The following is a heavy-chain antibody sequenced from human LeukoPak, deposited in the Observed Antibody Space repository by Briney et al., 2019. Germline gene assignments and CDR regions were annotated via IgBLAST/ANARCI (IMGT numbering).Heavy chain of an antibody. D-gene: IGHD6-13*01. Sequence: ASVKVSCKASGYTFTSSGISWVRQAPGQGLEWMGWISGYNGHTNYAQKFQGRVTMTTDTSTSTAYMELRSLRSDDTAVYYCARPRAAADTYYFDYWGQGTMVTVSS. J-gene: IGHJ4*02. CDR2: ISGYNGHT. V-gene: IGHV1-18*01. CDR3: ARPRAAADTYYFDY. CDR1: GYTFTSSG.